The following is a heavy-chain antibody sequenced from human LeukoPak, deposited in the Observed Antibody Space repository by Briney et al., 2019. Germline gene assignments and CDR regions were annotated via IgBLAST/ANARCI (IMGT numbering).Heavy chain of an antibody. CDR1: GGSISSGGYY. J-gene: IGHJ4*02. D-gene: IGHD2-2*01. CDR2: FYHSGST. CDR3: ARVKPDCSSTSCSAFDY. Sequence: SQTLSLTCTVSGGSISSGGYYWSWIRQPPGKGLEWIGYFYHSGSTYYNPSLKSRVTISVDRSKNQFSLKLSSVTAADTAVYYCARVKPDCSSTSCSAFDYWGQGTLVTVSS. V-gene: IGHV4-30-2*01.